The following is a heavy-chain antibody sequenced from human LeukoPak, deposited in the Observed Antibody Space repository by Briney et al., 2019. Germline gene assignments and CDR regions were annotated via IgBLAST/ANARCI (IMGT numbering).Heavy chain of an antibody. CDR1: VYTFTSYD. Sequence: ASVKVSFKASVYTFTSYDINWVRQATGQGLEGMGWMNPNSGNTGYAQKFQGRVTMTGNTSISTAYMQLSSLGSEDTAVYYCARGPTWRGGPYYFDYWGQGTLVTVSS. J-gene: IGHJ4*02. CDR3: ARGPTWRGGPYYFDY. D-gene: IGHD3-10*01. CDR2: MNPNSGNT. V-gene: IGHV1-8*01.